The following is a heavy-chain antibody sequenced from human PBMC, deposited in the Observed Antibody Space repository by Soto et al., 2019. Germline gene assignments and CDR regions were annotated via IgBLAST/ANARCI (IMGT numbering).Heavy chain of an antibody. Sequence: HPGGSLRLSCAASGFTFDDYAMHWVRQAPGKGLEWVSGISWNSGSIGYADSVKGRFTISRDNAKNSLYLQMNSLRAEDTALYYCAKALITMSRRPSFDIWGQGTMVTVSS. V-gene: IGHV3-9*01. D-gene: IGHD3-10*02. CDR2: ISWNSGSI. CDR1: GFTFDDYA. J-gene: IGHJ3*02. CDR3: AKALITMSRRPSFDI.